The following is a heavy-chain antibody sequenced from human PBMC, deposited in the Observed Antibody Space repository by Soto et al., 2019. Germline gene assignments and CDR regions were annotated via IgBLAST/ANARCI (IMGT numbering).Heavy chain of an antibody. J-gene: IGHJ1*01. Sequence: GGSLRLSCVASGFTFSDYAMTWVRQAPGKGLEWVSVISATGATTYYADSVRGRFTISRDNSKNTLNLQMNDLRVEDTAVIYCAKGRKSTEKDIAVMLAAASSVQHWGQGTLVTVSS. D-gene: IGHD2-15*01. V-gene: IGHV3-23*01. CDR2: ISATGATT. CDR1: GFTFSDYA. CDR3: AKGRKSTEKDIAVMLAAASSVQH.